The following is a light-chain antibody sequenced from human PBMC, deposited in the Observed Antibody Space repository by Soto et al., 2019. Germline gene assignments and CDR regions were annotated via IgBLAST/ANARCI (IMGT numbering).Light chain of an antibody. Sequence: QSALTQPPSASGSPGQSVTISCTGTFNDVGGYNYVSWYQQHPGKAPKVMIYEVNKRPSGVPDRFSGSKSGKTASLTVSGLQADDEADYYCSSYAGNNNLLFGGGTKLTVL. CDR2: EVN. CDR3: SSYAGNNNLL. V-gene: IGLV2-8*01. J-gene: IGLJ2*01. CDR1: FNDVGGYNY.